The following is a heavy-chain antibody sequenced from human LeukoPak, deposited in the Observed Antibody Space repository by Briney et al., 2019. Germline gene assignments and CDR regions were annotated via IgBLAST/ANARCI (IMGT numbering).Heavy chain of an antibody. CDR3: ASVEMATGYYYYMDV. D-gene: IGHD5-24*01. Sequence: PSETLSLTCTVSGGSISSYYWSWIRQPPGKGLEWIGYIYYSGSTNYNPSLKSRVTISVDTSKNQFSLKLSSVTAADTAVYYCASVEMATGYYYYMDVWGKGTTVTVSS. CDR2: IYYSGST. CDR1: GGSISSYY. V-gene: IGHV4-59*01. J-gene: IGHJ6*03.